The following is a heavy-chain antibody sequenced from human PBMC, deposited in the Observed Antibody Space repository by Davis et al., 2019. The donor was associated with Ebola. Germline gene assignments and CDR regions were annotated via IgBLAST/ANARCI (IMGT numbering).Heavy chain of an antibody. V-gene: IGHV4-59*01. J-gene: IGHJ4*02. CDR1: GGSIRSYY. Sequence: PSETLSLTCSVSGGSIRSYYWTWIRQPPGKELEWIGNIYYSVSAHDNPSLKSRVTISVDTSKNQVSLKLTSVTAADTAVYYCLGGRYGEPFDYWGQGTLVTVSS. CDR2: IYYSVSA. CDR3: LGGRYGEPFDY. D-gene: IGHD1-14*01.